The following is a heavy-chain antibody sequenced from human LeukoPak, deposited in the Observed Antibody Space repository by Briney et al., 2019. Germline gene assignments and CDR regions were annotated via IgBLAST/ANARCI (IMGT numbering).Heavy chain of an antibody. CDR1: GFTFSSYS. CDR2: ISSSSSYI. J-gene: IGHJ4*02. D-gene: IGHD3-22*01. Sequence: GGSLRLSCAASGFTFSSYSMNWVRQAPGKGLEWVSSISSSSSYIYYADSVKGRFTISRDNSKNTLYLQMNSLRAEDTAVYYCAKDRSVYYDSSGYHDYWGQGTLVTVSS. CDR3: AKDRSVYYDSSGYHDY. V-gene: IGHV3-21*04.